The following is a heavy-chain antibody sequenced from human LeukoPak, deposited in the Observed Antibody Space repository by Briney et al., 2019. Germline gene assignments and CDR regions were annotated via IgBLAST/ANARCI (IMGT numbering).Heavy chain of an antibody. D-gene: IGHD1-14*01. CDR3: AWYNAGSLDF. J-gene: IGHJ4*02. CDR2: IYPGDSQG. CDR1: EYSSSTNW. Sequence: GESLKISCKAYEYSSSTNWIGWVRQMPGKGLEWIGLIYPGDSQGKDSPSFQVHVTFSADTSRNTTNLQWNDLKASDTAMYYCAWYNAGSLDFWGQGTMIYVSS. V-gene: IGHV5-51*01.